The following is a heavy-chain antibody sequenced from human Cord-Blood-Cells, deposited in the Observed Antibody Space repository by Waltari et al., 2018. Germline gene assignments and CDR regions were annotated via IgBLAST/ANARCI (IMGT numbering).Heavy chain of an antibody. Sequence: QVQLVESGGGVVQPGRSLRLSCAAPGFTFSSSGMHWVRQAPGKGLEWVAVIWYDGSNKYYADSVKGRFTISRDNSKNTLYLQMNSLRAEDTAVYYCARARITDYGDYYFDYWGQGTLVTVSS. V-gene: IGHV3-33*01. CDR3: ARARITDYGDYYFDY. CDR2: IWYDGSNK. J-gene: IGHJ4*02. CDR1: GFTFSSSG. D-gene: IGHD4-17*01.